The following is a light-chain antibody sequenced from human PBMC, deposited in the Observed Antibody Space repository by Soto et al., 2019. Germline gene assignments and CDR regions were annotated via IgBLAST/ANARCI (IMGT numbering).Light chain of an antibody. CDR1: SSNIGSRT. J-gene: IGLJ3*02. Sequence: QSVLTQPPSASGTPGQRVTISCSGTSSNIGSRTVNWYQQLPGTAPKLLIYTNNQRPSGVPERFSGSKSGTSASLAITGLQAEDEADYYCQAYDYSLTASVFGGGTKLTVL. CDR2: TNN. CDR3: QAYDYSLTASV. V-gene: IGLV1-44*01.